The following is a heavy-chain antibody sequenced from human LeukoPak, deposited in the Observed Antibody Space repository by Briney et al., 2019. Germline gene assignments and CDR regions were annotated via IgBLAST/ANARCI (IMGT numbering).Heavy chain of an antibody. J-gene: IGHJ6*02. CDR1: GGTFSSYA. Sequence: ASVKVSCKASGGTFSSYAISWVRQAPGQGLEWMGRIIPILGIANYAQKFQGRVTITADKSTSTAYMELSSLRSEDTAVYYCARDQSSSSWYFPAYYDMDVWGQGTTVTVSS. D-gene: IGHD6-13*01. V-gene: IGHV1-69*04. CDR2: IIPILGIA. CDR3: ARDQSSSSWYFPAYYDMDV.